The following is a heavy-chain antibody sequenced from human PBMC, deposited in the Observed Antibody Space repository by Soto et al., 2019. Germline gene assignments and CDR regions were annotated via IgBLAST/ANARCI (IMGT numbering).Heavy chain of an antibody. CDR1: GFIFSSYG. CDR2: ISYDGSMK. CDR3: AKGYIAAAGVLDAFDI. D-gene: IGHD6-13*01. V-gene: IGHV3-30*18. J-gene: IGHJ3*02. Sequence: QVQLVESGGGVVQPGGSLRLSCAASGFIFSSYGMHWVRQAPGKGLEWVAVISYDGSMKYYEDSVKGRFTISRDNFKNTLFLQMNSLRAEDTAVYYCAKGYIAAAGVLDAFDIWGQGTVVTVSS.